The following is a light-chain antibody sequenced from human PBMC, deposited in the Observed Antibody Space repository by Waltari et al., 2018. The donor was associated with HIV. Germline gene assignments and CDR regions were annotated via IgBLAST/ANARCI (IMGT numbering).Light chain of an antibody. J-gene: IGLJ2*01. Sequence: QSVLTQPPSVSADPGQKVTISCSGRSSNIGNNYVPWYQHSPGTAPKLLIYDVNKRTSGIPDRFAGSRSGTSATLGITGLETGDDADDYCGTWDSSLSAEFGGGTKLTVL. CDR3: GTWDSSLSAE. CDR2: DVN. V-gene: IGLV1-51*01. CDR1: SSNIGNNY.